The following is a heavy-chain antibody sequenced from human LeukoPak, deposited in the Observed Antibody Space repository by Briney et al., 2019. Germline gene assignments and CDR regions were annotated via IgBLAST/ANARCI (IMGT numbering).Heavy chain of an antibody. J-gene: IGHJ4*02. Sequence: GGSLRLSCAASGFTFSSYGMHWVRQAPGKGLEWVAVISYDGSNKYYADSVKGRFTISRDNSKNTLYLQMNSLRAEDTAVYYCAKDPHHNWNYGYYFDYWGQGTLVTVSS. CDR2: ISYDGSNK. CDR3: AKDPHHNWNYGYYFDY. D-gene: IGHD1-7*01. CDR1: GFTFSSYG. V-gene: IGHV3-30*18.